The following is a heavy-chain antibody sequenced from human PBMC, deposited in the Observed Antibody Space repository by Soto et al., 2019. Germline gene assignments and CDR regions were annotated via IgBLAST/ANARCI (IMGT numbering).Heavy chain of an antibody. CDR3: ARRKGDYYDSSGYHYYFDY. CDR2: INPNSGGT. CDR1: GYTFTGYY. J-gene: IGHJ4*02. V-gene: IGHV1-2*02. Sequence: VASVKVSCKASGYTFTGYYMHWVRQAPGQGLELMGWINPNSGGTKSAQKFQGRVTMTRDTSISTAYMELSRLRSDDTAVYYCARRKGDYYDSSGYHYYFDYWGQGTLVTVSS. D-gene: IGHD3-22*01.